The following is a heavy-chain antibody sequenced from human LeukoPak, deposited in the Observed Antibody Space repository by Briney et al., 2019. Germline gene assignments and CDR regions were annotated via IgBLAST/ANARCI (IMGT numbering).Heavy chain of an antibody. CDR1: GGSISSYY. D-gene: IGHD2-15*01. J-gene: IGHJ4*02. V-gene: IGHV4-59*08. CDR3: ARHGGWYPYFDN. Sequence: SETLSLTCTVSGGSISSYYWSWIRQSPGKGLEWIGYIYHSGNTNYNPSLKSRVTISVDTSKNQFSLKLSSVTAADTAVYYCARHGGWYPYFDNWGQGVLATVSS. CDR2: IYHSGNT.